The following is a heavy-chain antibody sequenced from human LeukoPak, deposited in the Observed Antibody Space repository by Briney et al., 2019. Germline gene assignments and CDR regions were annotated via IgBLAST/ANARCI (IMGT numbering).Heavy chain of an antibody. CDR2: INPNSGVT. D-gene: IGHD3-3*01. J-gene: IGHJ6*03. Sequence: ASVTVSRMASVYTFTVYYLHWVRPAPGQGLEYVGWINPNSGVTNYTQNFQGRVTITRDTSISTAYMELSRLRSDDTAVYYWATRSMEDYYMDVWGKGTTVTISS. CDR1: VYTFTVYY. V-gene: IGHV1-2*02. CDR3: ATRSMEDYYMDV.